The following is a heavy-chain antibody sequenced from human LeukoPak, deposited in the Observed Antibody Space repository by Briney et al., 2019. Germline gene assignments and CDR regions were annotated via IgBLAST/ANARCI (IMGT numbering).Heavy chain of an antibody. J-gene: IGHJ4*02. CDR2: IKHDGSEK. D-gene: IGHD3-3*01. CDR3: ATDRGWRTSGYYLYYFEY. Sequence: GGSLRLSCAASGFIFTNYFMSWVRQAPGKGLEWVASIKHDGSEKYYVDYVRGRFTISRDNTMNSLYLRMSSLRAEDTAVYYCATDRGWRTSGYYLYYFEYWGQETLVTYSS. V-gene: IGHV3-7*01. CDR1: GFIFTNYF.